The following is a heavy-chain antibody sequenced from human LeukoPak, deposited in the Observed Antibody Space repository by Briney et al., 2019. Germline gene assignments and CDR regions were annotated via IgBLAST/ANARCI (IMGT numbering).Heavy chain of an antibody. J-gene: IGHJ3*02. D-gene: IGHD3-10*01. CDR1: GYTFTGYY. V-gene: IGHV1-2*02. CDR3: ARRILDVTMVRGVIKDAFDI. Sequence: GASVKVSCKASGYTFTGYYMHWVRQAPGQGLEWMGWINPNSGGTNYAQKFQGRVTITTDESTSTAYMELSSLRSEDTAVYYCARRILDVTMVRGVIKDAFDIWGQGTMVTVSS. CDR2: INPNSGGT.